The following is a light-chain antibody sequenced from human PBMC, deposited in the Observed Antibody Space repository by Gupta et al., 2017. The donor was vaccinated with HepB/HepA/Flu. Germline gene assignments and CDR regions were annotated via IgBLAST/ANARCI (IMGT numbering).Light chain of an antibody. Sequence: QSALTQPRSVSGSPGPSVTIPCTGTQSDVGGYNYVSWYQQHPGKVPKLIIYDVRERTSGVTDRFSGSKSGNTASLTISGLRAEDEADYHCCAYSGSYNVIFGGGTKLTVL. CDR2: DVR. J-gene: IGLJ2*01. V-gene: IGLV2-11*01. CDR1: QSDVGGYNY. CDR3: CAYSGSYNVI.